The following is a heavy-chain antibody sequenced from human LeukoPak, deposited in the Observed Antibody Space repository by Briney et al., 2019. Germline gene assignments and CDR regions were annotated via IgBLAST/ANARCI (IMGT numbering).Heavy chain of an antibody. D-gene: IGHD5-18*01. J-gene: IGHJ4*02. Sequence: ASVKVSCKASGYTYTCYFMHWVRQAPGQGLEWMGIINPSVGSTSYAQKFQGRVTMTRDTSTSTVYMELSSLRSEDTAVYYCARVPLGGYSYPFDYWGQGTLVTVSS. CDR2: INPSVGST. V-gene: IGHV1-46*03. CDR3: ARVPLGGYSYPFDY. CDR1: GYTYTCYF.